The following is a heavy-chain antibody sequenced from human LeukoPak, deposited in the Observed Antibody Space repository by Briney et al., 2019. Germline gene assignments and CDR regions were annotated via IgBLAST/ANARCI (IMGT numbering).Heavy chain of an antibody. CDR2: IKSKTDGRTT. J-gene: IGHJ4*02. V-gene: IGHV3-15*01. CDR1: GFTFSNAW. CDR3: TTAGWELYYFDY. D-gene: IGHD1-26*01. Sequence: GGSLRLSCAASGFTFSNAWMSWVRQAPGKGLEWVGRIKSKTDGRTTDYAAPVKGRFTISRDDSKNTLYLQMNSLKTEDTAVYYCTTAGWELYYFDYWGQGTLVTVSS.